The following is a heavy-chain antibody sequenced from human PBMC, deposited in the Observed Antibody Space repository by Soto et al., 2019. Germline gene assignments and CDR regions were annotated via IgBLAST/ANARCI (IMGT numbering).Heavy chain of an antibody. CDR1: GYSFTSYW. D-gene: IGHD3-22*01. Sequence: GESLKISCKGSGYSFTSYWIGWVRQMPGKGLEWMGIIYPGDSDTRYSPSFQGQVTISADKSISTAYLQWSSLKASDTAMYYCARQFYYDSSGYPPYYYYCMDVWGQWTTLTVSS. V-gene: IGHV5-51*01. CDR3: ARQFYYDSSGYPPYYYYCMDV. CDR2: IYPGDSDT. J-gene: IGHJ6*02.